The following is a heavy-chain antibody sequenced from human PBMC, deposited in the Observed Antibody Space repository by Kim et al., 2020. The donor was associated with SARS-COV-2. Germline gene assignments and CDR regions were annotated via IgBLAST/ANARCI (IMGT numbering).Heavy chain of an antibody. CDR3: AKDGYSSSWYPGVYYYY. CDR1: GFTFDDYA. CDR2: ISWNSGSI. V-gene: IGHV3-9*01. Sequence: GGSLRLSCAASGFTFDDYAMHWVRQAPGKGLEWVSGISWNSGSIGYADSVKGRFTISRDNAKNSLYLQMNSLRAEDTALYYCAKDGYSSSWYPGVYYYY. D-gene: IGHD6-13*01. J-gene: IGHJ6*01.